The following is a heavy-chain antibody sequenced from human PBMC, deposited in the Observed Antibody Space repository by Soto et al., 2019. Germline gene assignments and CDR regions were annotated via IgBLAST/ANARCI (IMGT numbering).Heavy chain of an antibody. Sequence: GGSLRLSCAASGFTFSSYWMHWVRQAPGKGLVWVSRINSDGSSTSYADSVKGRFTISRDNAKNTLYLQMNSLRAEDTAVYYCARGASEYARYYYYYYMDVWGKGTTVTVSS. J-gene: IGHJ6*03. CDR2: INSDGSST. CDR1: GFTFSSYW. CDR3: ARGASEYARYYYYYYMDV. V-gene: IGHV3-74*01. D-gene: IGHD2-8*01.